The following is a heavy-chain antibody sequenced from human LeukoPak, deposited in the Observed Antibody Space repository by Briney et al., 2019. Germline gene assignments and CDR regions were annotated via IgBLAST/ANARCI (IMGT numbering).Heavy chain of an antibody. CDR2: IYTSGST. J-gene: IGHJ4*02. V-gene: IGHV4-4*07. CDR1: GGSISSYY. D-gene: IGHD3-9*01. CDR3: ARHVASGRYFDWLLRSIFDY. Sequence: SETLSLTCTVSGGSISSYYWSWIRQPAGKGLEWIGRIYTSGSTNYNPSLKSRVTMSVDTSKNQFSLKLSSVTAADTAVYYCARHVASGRYFDWLLRSIFDYWGQGTLVTVSS.